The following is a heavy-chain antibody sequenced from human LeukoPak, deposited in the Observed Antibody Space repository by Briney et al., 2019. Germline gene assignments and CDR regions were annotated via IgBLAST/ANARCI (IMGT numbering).Heavy chain of an antibody. CDR1: GYTFCDYY. V-gene: IGHV1-2*02. Sequence: ASVKVSCKASGYTFCDYYINWLRQTPGQGLEWMVWVNPNNGYTKYAPKYQDRVTMIRDNSITTTFMELDRLKSDDTAIYFCARDNFDYEYGHGYSAFDYWGQGTLVIVSS. CDR3: ARDNFDYEYGHGYSAFDY. J-gene: IGHJ4*02. D-gene: IGHD5-18*01. CDR2: VNPNNGYT.